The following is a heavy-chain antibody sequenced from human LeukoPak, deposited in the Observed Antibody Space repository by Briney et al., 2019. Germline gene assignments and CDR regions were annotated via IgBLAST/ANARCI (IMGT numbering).Heavy chain of an antibody. V-gene: IGHV1-69*13. CDR1: GGTFSSYA. Sequence: ASVKVSCKASGGTFSSYAISWVRQAPGQGLEWMGGIIPIFGTANYAQKFQGRATITADESTSTAYMELSSLRSEDTAVYYCARALGTAMVTAAFDIWGQGTMVTVSS. D-gene: IGHD5-18*01. J-gene: IGHJ3*02. CDR3: ARALGTAMVTAAFDI. CDR2: IIPIFGTA.